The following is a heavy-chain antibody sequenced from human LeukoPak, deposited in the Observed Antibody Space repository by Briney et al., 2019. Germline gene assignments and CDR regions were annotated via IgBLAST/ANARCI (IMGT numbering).Heavy chain of an antibody. CDR1: GGSISSYY. V-gene: IGHV4-59*01. J-gene: IGHJ5*02. CDR3: ARDRHGSGSAHSFDP. CDR2: IYSSGST. Sequence: PSETLSLTCSVSGGSISSYYWSWIRRPPGKGLEWIGYIYSSGSTNYNPSLKSRVTISVDTSKNQFSLKLRSATAADTAVYYCARDRHGSGSAHSFDPWGQGTLVTVSS. D-gene: IGHD3-10*01.